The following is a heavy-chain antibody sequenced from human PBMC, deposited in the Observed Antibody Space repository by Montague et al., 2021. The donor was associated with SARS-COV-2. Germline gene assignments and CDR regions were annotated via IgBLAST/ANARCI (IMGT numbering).Heavy chain of an antibody. V-gene: IGHV4-59*02. CDR1: GDSVSSYY. J-gene: IGHJ3*02. CDR3: ARTWRFGQSYGLDI. Sequence: SETLSLTCSVSGDSVSSYYYNWIRQTPGKGLEWIGYAYYVPSTNSANTSSNPSLKRRVTTSLDTSENQFSLKLSSVTAADTAVYYCARTWRFGQSYGLDIWGQGTMVTVSS. CDR2: AYYVPSTNSANT. D-gene: IGHD3-16*01.